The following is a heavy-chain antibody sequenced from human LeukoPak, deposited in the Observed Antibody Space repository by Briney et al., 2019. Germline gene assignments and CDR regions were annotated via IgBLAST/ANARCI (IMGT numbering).Heavy chain of an antibody. D-gene: IGHD3-22*01. CDR2: ISYDGSNK. Sequence: SLRLSCAASGFPFSSYAMHWVRQAPGKGLEWVAVISYDGSNKYYADSVKGRFTISRDNSKNTLYLQMNSLRAEDTAVYYCAKDFSSGYYYVGNWFDPWGQGTLVTVSS. CDR1: GFPFSSYA. CDR3: AKDFSSGYYYVGNWFDP. J-gene: IGHJ5*02. V-gene: IGHV3-30-3*01.